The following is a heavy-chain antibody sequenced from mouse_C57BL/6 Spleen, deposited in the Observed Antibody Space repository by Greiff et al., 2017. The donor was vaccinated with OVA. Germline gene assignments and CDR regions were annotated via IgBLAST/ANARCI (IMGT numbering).Heavy chain of an antibody. CDR3: ARKEVYDYDGAMDY. CDR1: GFTFSDYG. D-gene: IGHD2-4*01. V-gene: IGHV5-17*01. J-gene: IGHJ4*01. CDR2: ISSGSSTI. Sequence: EVNVVESGGGLVKPGGSLKLSCAASGFTFSDYGMHWVRQAPEKGLEWVAYISSGSSTIYYADTVKGRFTLSRDNAKNTLFLQMTILRSEDTAMYYCARKEVYDYDGAMDYWGQGTSVTVSS.